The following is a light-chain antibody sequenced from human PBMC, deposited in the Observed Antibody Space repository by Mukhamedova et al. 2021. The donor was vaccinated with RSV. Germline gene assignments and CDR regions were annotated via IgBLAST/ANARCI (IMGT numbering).Light chain of an antibody. CDR2: GAS. CDR3: QQYNSHLLT. J-gene: IGKJ4*01. Sequence: GERATLSCRASQSVSSSYLAWYQQKPGQAPRLLFYGASSRATGIPDRFRGSGSGTDFTLTISRLEPEDFATYYCQQYNSHLLTFGG. CDR1: QSVSSSY. V-gene: IGKV3-20*01.